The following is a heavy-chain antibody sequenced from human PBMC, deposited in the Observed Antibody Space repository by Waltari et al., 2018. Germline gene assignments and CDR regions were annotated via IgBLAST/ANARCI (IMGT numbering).Heavy chain of an antibody. CDR2: VIPTLGIA. Sequence: QVQLVQSGAEVKKPGSSVKVSCKASGGTFSSYTISWVRQAPGQGLEWMGRVIPTLGIANYAQKFQCRVTITADKSTSTAYMELSSLRSEDTAVYYCARDLTYYYDSSVRAFDYWGQGTLVTVSS. J-gene: IGHJ4*02. D-gene: IGHD3-22*01. CDR3: ARDLTYYYDSSVRAFDY. V-gene: IGHV1-69*08. CDR1: GGTFSSYT.